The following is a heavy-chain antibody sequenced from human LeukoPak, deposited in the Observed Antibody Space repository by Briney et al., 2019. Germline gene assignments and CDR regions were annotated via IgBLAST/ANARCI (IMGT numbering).Heavy chain of an antibody. CDR1: GFTFSSYS. J-gene: IGHJ4*02. V-gene: IGHV3-21*01. D-gene: IGHD6-13*01. Sequence: GGSLRLSCAASGFTFSSYSMNWVRQAPGKGLEWVSSISSSSSYIYYADSVKGRFTISRDNAKNSLYLQMNSLRAEDTAVYYCARDYEQQLVRPKSIDYWGQGTLVTVSS. CDR3: ARDYEQQLVRPKSIDY. CDR2: ISSSSSYI.